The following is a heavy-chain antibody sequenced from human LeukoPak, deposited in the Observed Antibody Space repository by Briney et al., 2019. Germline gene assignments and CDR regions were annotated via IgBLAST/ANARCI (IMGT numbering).Heavy chain of an antibody. CDR2: IEYDGGNE. CDR3: TKDREICCGYDSFFES. Sequence: GGSLRLSCATSGFAFSNYAMQWVRQAPGKGLESVAFIEYDGGNEDYADSVKDRFTISRDNSKSTLFLQMNNLRTEDTAVYYCTKDREICCGYDSFFESWGQGTLVTVSS. D-gene: IGHD5-12*01. J-gene: IGHJ4*02. V-gene: IGHV3-30*02. CDR1: GFAFSNYA.